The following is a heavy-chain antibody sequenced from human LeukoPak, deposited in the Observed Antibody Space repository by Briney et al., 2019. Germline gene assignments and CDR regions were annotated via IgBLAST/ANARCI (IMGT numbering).Heavy chain of an antibody. D-gene: IGHD2-15*01. V-gene: IGHV4-38-2*02. CDR2: IYHSGST. CDR1: GYSIGSGYY. Sequence: PSETLSLTCTVSGYSIGSGYYWGWIRQPPGKGLEWIGSIYHSGSTYYNPSLKSRVTISVDTSKNQFSLKLSSVTAADTAVYYCARDRYCSGGSCHGDYWGQGTLVTVSS. CDR3: ARDRYCSGGSCHGDY. J-gene: IGHJ4*02.